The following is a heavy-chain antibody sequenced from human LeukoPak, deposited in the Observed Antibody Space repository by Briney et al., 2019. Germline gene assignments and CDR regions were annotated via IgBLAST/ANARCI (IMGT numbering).Heavy chain of an antibody. J-gene: IGHJ4*02. CDR3: ARDSYDSSGYYYY. Sequence: NTSETLSLTCTVSGGSISSYYGSWIRQPPGKGLEWIGYIYYSGSTNYNPSLKSRVTISVDTSKNQFSLKLSSVTAADTAVYYCARDSYDSSGYYYYWGQGTLVTVSS. D-gene: IGHD3-22*01. CDR1: GGSISSYY. V-gene: IGHV4-59*01. CDR2: IYYSGST.